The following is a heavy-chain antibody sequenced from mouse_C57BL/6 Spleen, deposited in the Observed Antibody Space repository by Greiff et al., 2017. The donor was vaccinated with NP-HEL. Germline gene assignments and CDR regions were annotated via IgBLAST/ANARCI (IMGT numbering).Heavy chain of an antibody. CDR1: GYSFTGYF. V-gene: IGHV1-20*01. CDR2: INPYNGDT. CDR3: ARGDYYFDY. J-gene: IGHJ2*01. Sequence: EVKLMESGPELVKPGDSVKISCKASGYSFTGYFMNWVMQSHGKSLEWIGRINPYNGDTFYNQKFKGKATLTVDKSSSTAHMELRSLTSEDSAVYYCARGDYYFDYWGQGTTLTVSS.